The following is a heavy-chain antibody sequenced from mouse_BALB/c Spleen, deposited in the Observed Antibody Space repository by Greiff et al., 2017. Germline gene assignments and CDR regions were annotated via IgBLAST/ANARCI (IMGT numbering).Heavy chain of an antibody. CDR3: ARGGLTGTGFAY. D-gene: IGHD4-1*01. CDR2: INPYNDGT. V-gene: IGHV1-14*01. J-gene: IGHJ3*01. CDR1: GYTFTSYV. Sequence: EVKLMESGPELVKPGASVKMSCKASGYTFTSYVMHWVKQKPGQGLEWIGYINPYNDGTKYNEKFKGKATLTSDKSSSTAYMELSSLTSEDSAVYYCARGGLTGTGFAYWGQGTLVTVSA.